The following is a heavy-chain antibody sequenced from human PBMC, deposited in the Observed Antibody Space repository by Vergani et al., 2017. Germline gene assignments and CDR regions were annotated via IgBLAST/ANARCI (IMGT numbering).Heavy chain of an antibody. D-gene: IGHD3-22*01. CDR1: GFSLSTSGMY. Sequence: QVTLGESGPALVKPTQTLTLICAFSGFSLSTSGMYVNWIRQPPGKALEWLARSGWDDDKYYSTSLKTRLSISKDTSKNQVILTMTNVDAVDTATYYCARSDSRGFYIEYWGQGTLVTVSS. V-gene: IGHV2-70*15. CDR2: SGWDDDK. J-gene: IGHJ4*02. CDR3: ARSDSRGFYIEY.